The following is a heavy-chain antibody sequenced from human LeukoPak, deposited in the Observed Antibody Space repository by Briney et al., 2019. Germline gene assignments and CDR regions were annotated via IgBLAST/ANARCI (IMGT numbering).Heavy chain of an antibody. J-gene: IGHJ4*02. V-gene: IGHV1-18*01. Sequence: GASVTVSFTASGYTFTSYGISWVRQAPGQGLEWMGWISAYNGNTSYAQKLQGRVTMTTDTSTSTAYMELRSLRSDDTAVYYCASDVGGLRYFDYLPLDYWGQGTLVTVSS. CDR1: GYTFTSYG. CDR2: ISAYNGNT. D-gene: IGHD3-9*01. CDR3: ASDVGGLRYFDYLPLDY.